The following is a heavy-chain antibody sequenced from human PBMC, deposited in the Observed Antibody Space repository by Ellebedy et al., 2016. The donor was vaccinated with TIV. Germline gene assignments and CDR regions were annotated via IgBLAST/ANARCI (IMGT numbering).Heavy chain of an antibody. CDR1: GYSLTTSW. Sequence: GESLKIPCKASGYSLTTSWINWVRQVPGKGLEWMGRIDPLDSYTNYSPSFQGHVTISADRSISTAYLQWSSLKASDTAMYYCASPRPDSSSSLDYWGQGSLVTVSS. CDR2: IDPLDSYT. CDR3: ASPRPDSSSSLDY. D-gene: IGHD6-19*01. V-gene: IGHV5-10-1*01. J-gene: IGHJ4*02.